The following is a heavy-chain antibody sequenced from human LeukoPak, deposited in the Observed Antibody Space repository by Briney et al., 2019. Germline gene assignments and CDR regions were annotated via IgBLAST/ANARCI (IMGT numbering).Heavy chain of an antibody. CDR3: ARVTRVVPAAYPPYYYYGMDV. CDR2: IYYSGST. J-gene: IGHJ6*02. CDR1: GGSISSGGYY. Sequence: PSQTLSLTCTVSGGSISSGGYYWSWIRQHPGKGLEWIGYIYYSGSTYYNPSLKSRVTISVDTSKNQFSLKLSSVTAADTAVYYCARVTRVVPAAYPPYYYYGMDVWGQGTTVTVSS. D-gene: IGHD2-2*01. V-gene: IGHV4-31*03.